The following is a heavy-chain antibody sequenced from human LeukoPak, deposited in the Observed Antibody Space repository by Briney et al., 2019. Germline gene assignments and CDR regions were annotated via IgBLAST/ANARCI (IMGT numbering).Heavy chain of an antibody. V-gene: IGHV3-23*01. CDR2: ISGSGGST. J-gene: IGHJ4*02. CDR3: AKGYQLLFSLFDY. CDR1: RFTFNSYA. D-gene: IGHD2-2*01. Sequence: GGSLRLSCAASRFTFNSYAMSWVRQAPGKGLEWVSTISGSGGSTYYADSVRGRFTISRDNSKNTLYLQINSLRAEDTAVYYCAKGYQLLFSLFDYWGQETLVTVSS.